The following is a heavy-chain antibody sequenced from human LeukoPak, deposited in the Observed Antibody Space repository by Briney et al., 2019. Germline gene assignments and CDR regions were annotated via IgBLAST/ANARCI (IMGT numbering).Heavy chain of an antibody. Sequence: GGSLRLSCAASGFTVSSNYMSWVRQAPGKGLEWVSVIYSGGSTYYADSVKARFTISRDNSKNTLYLQMNSLRAEDTAVYYCARVYSYGYVRRYFDCWGQGTLVTVSS. CDR3: ARVYSYGYVRRYFDC. CDR1: GFTVSSNY. J-gene: IGHJ4*02. D-gene: IGHD5-18*01. V-gene: IGHV3-66*01. CDR2: IYSGGST.